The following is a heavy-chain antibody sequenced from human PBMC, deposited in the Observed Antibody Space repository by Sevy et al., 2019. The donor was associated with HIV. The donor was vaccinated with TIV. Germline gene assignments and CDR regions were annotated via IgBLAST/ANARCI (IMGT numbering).Heavy chain of an antibody. V-gene: IGHV3-30-3*01. CDR3: AREHYDILTGLNWFDP. D-gene: IGHD3-9*01. J-gene: IGHJ5*02. Sequence: GGSLRLSCVASGFTFSSYAMHWVRQAPGKGLEWVAVISYDGSNKYYADSVKGRFTISRDNSKNTLYLQMNSLRAEDTAVYYCAREHYDILTGLNWFDPWGQGTLVTVSS. CDR2: ISYDGSNK. CDR1: GFTFSSYA.